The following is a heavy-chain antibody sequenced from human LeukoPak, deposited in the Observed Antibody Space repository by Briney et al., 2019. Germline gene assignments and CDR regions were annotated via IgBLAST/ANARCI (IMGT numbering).Heavy chain of an antibody. Sequence: PSETLSLTCAVYGGSFSGYYWTWIRQPPGKGLGWIGEMNHSGSANYTPSPKSRVTISVDTSKNQCSLRLSSVTAADTAVYYCARLRGATVAHNWFDPWGQGTLVTVSS. D-gene: IGHD6-19*01. J-gene: IGHJ5*02. CDR2: MNHSGSA. CDR1: GGSFSGYY. CDR3: ARLRGATVAHNWFDP. V-gene: IGHV4-34*01.